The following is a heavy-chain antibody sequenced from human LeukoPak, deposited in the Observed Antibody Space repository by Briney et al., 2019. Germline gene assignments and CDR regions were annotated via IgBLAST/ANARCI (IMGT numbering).Heavy chain of an antibody. J-gene: IGHJ5*02. CDR1: GGSISSSSYY. V-gene: IGHV4-39*07. CDR3: ARGAIYYGSGSYVEWFDP. CDR2: IYHSGST. Sequence: PSETLSRTCTVSGGSISSSSYYWGWIRQPPGKGLEGIGYIYHSGSTYYNPSLKSRVTISVDRSKNQFSLKLSSVTAADTAVYYCARGAIYYGSGSYVEWFDPWGQGXLVTVSS. D-gene: IGHD3-10*01.